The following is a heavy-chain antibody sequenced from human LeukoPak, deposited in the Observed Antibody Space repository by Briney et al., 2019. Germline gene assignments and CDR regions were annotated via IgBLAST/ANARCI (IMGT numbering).Heavy chain of an antibody. Sequence: PGGSLRLSSTASGFNFGDYAISWVRQAPGKGLEWVGFIRSKAYGGTAEYAASVKGRLTISRDDSKSIAYLQMNSLKTEDTAVYYCITGSYSPNFDYWGQGTLVTVSS. V-gene: IGHV3-49*04. J-gene: IGHJ4*02. D-gene: IGHD3-10*01. CDR2: IRSKAYGGTA. CDR3: ITGSYSPNFDY. CDR1: GFNFGDYA.